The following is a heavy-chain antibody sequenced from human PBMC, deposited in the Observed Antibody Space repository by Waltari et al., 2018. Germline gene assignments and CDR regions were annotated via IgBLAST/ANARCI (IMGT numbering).Heavy chain of an antibody. Sequence: EVQLVESGGGLVQPGRSLRLSCAASGFTFDDYAIHWVRQAPGKGLEWVSGISWNSGSIGYADSVKGRFTISRDNAKNSLYLQMNSLRAEDTALYYCANSGYSYGSLDYWGQGTLVTVSS. CDR3: ANSGYSYGSLDY. CDR1: GFTFDDYA. CDR2: ISWNSGSI. J-gene: IGHJ4*02. D-gene: IGHD5-18*01. V-gene: IGHV3-9*01.